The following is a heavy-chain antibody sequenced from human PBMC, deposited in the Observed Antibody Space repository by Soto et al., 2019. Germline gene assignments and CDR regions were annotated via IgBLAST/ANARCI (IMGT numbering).Heavy chain of an antibody. CDR2: ISPTDAFT. V-gene: IGHV1-46*02. D-gene: IGHD3-3*01. CDR1: GYTFDRYY. CDR3: TRGSFLEWSCMDV. J-gene: IGHJ6*02. Sequence: ASVKVSCKASGYTFDRYYMHWVRQAPGQGLEWMGVISPTDAFTSYAQQFQGRVTMTRDTSTSTLYMELSSLRSEDTAVYYCTRGSFLEWSCMDVWGQGTTVTV.